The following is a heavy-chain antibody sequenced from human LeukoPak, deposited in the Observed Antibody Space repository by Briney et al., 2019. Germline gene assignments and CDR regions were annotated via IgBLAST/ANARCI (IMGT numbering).Heavy chain of an antibody. CDR1: GFTFSSYA. Sequence: GGSLRLSCAASGFTFSSYAMSWVRQAPGKGLEWVSAISGSGGSTYYADSVKGRFTISRDNSKNTLYLQMNSLRAEDTAVYYCAKAGLWFGELFDLIWYFDLWGRGTLVTVSS. V-gene: IGHV3-23*01. CDR3: AKAGLWFGELFDLIWYFDL. J-gene: IGHJ2*01. D-gene: IGHD3-10*01. CDR2: ISGSGGST.